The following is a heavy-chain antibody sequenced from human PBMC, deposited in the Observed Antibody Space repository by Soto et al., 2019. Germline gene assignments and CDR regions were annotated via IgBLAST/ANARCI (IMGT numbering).Heavy chain of an antibody. J-gene: IGHJ6*02. Sequence: GGPLRPSCAVFGVTFISYAMHWVRQATGKGLEWVAVISYDGRNKYYADSVKGRFTITSDNSKNTLYLQMTSMRAEDTAVYYCARDQVVYGSGSYYPNSMDVWGQGTTVTVSS. CDR2: ISYDGRNK. CDR1: GVTFISYA. V-gene: IGHV3-30*04. CDR3: ARDQVVYGSGSYYPNSMDV. D-gene: IGHD3-10*01.